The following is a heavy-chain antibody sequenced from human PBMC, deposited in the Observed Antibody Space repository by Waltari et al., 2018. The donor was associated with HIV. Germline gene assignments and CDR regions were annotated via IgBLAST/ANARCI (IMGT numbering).Heavy chain of an antibody. V-gene: IGHV4-39*01. J-gene: IGHJ6*02. CDR2: IYYSGGT. CDR3: ARQIGTSHNDYYYRMDV. D-gene: IGHD1-1*01. CDR1: GGSISSSSYY. Sequence: QLQLQESGPGLVKPSETLSLTCTVSGGSISSSSYYCGWIRQPPGKGLEWIGCIYYSGGTYQTPSLVRRVTVSVDTSENQFSLKLTSVTTGDTAVYYCARQIGTSHNDYYYRMDVWGQGTTVTVSS.